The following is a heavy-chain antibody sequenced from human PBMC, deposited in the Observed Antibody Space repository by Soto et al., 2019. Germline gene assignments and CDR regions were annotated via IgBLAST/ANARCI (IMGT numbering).Heavy chain of an antibody. J-gene: IGHJ6*02. CDR2: IYPGGSDT. Sequence: PGESLKISCMGSGYKVSTWHNFTSYWIAWVRQMPGEGLEWMGIIYPGGSDTRYSPSFQGQVTISADKSINSVYLQWSSLKASDTATYYCARLTTVANPFYFYAMDVWGQGTPVTVSS. D-gene: IGHD4-17*01. V-gene: IGHV5-51*01. CDR1: GYKVSTWHNFTSYW. CDR3: ARLTTVANPFYFYAMDV.